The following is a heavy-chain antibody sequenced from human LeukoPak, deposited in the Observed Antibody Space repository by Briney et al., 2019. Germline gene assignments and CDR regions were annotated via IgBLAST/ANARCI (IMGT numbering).Heavy chain of an antibody. CDR2: IYYSGST. CDR1: GGSISSYY. V-gene: IGHV4-59*12. J-gene: IGHJ4*02. D-gene: IGHD6-13*01. Sequence: SETLSLTCTVSGGSISSYYWSWIRQPPGQGLEWIGYIYYSGSTNYNPSLKSRVTISVDTSKNQFSLKLSSVTAADTAVYYCARGRGIAAAGTKGFDYWGQGTLVTVSS. CDR3: ARGRGIAAAGTKGFDY.